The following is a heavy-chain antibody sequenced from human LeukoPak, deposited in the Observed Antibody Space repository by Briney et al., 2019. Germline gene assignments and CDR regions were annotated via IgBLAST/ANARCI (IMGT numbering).Heavy chain of an antibody. V-gene: IGHV3-30*18. Sequence: GGSLRLSCAASGFMFSTYGMHWVRQAPGKGLECVAVISYDGENKYYGDSVRGRFTISRDNSKNTLYLQMNSLRRGDTAIYYCAKNGLAGRFDSSAPGIYDGLDVWGQGTTVAVSS. CDR2: ISYDGENK. CDR1: GFMFSTYG. J-gene: IGHJ6*02. CDR3: AKNGLAGRFDSSAPGIYDGLDV. D-gene: IGHD6-19*01.